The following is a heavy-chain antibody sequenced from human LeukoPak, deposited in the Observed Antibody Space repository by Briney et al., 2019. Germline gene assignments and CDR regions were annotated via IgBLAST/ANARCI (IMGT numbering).Heavy chain of an antibody. D-gene: IGHD6-19*01. J-gene: IGHJ6*03. Sequence: SETLSLTCTVSGGSISSYYWSWIRQPPGKGLEWIGYIYYSGSTNYNPSLKSRVTISVDTSKNQFSLKLSSVTAADTAVYYCARAYCSSGWYYPPHYYYYYMDVWGKGTTVTISS. CDR2: IYYSGST. V-gene: IGHV4-59*01. CDR3: ARAYCSSGWYYPPHYYYYYMDV. CDR1: GGSISSYY.